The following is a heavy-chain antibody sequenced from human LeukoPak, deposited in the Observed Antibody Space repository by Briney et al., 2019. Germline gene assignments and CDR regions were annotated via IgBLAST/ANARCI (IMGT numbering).Heavy chain of an antibody. Sequence: PGGSLRLSCAASGFTFSRYWMTWVRLAPGRGMEWVANIKYDGSEKYYLDSVRGRFTISRDNAKSSLFLQMSGLRAEDTAVYYCARRDTGSYSLPFDYWGQGTLVTVSS. CDR1: GFTFSRYW. CDR3: ARRDTGSYSLPFDY. CDR2: IKYDGSEK. J-gene: IGHJ4*02. V-gene: IGHV3-7*03. D-gene: IGHD1-26*01.